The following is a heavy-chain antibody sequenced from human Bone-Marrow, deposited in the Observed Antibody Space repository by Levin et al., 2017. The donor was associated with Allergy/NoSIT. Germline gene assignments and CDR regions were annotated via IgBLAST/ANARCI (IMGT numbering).Heavy chain of an antibody. Sequence: GESLKISCAASGFTFSSYSMHWVRQAPGKGLEWVALISYDGGNENYADSVKGRFTISRDNYKNTLYLQMNSLSAEDTAVYCCAGGGLVLVVYPDYWGQGTLVTVAS. V-gene: IGHV3-30-3*01. CDR2: ISYDGGNE. J-gene: IGHJ4*02. CDR1: GFTFSSYS. D-gene: IGHD2-8*02. CDR3: AGGGLVLVVYPDY.